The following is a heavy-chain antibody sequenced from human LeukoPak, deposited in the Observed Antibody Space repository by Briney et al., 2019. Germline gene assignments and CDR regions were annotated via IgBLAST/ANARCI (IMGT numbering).Heavy chain of an antibody. D-gene: IGHD5-24*01. V-gene: IGHV4-59*01. J-gene: IGHJ4*02. Sequence: PSETLSLTCTVSGGSISSYYWSWIRQPPGKGLEWIGYIYYSGSTNYNPSLKSRVTISVDTSKNQFSLKLSSVTAADTAVYYCARGRIPRWLQHTMGYFDYWGQGTLVTVSS. CDR3: ARGRIPRWLQHTMGYFDY. CDR1: GGSISSYY. CDR2: IYYSGST.